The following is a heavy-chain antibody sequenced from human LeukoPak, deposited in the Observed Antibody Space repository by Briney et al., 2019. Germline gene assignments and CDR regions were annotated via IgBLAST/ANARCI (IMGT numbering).Heavy chain of an antibody. CDR3: ARDPDVGATD. CDR1: GFTFSSYS. D-gene: IGHD1-26*01. J-gene: IGHJ4*02. V-gene: IGHV3-48*01. Sequence: GGSLRLSCAASGFTFSSYSMNWVRQAPGKGLEWVSYISSSSSTIYYADSVEGRFTISRDNAKNSLYLQMNSLRAEDTAVYYCARDPDVGATDWGQGTLVTVSS. CDR2: ISSSSSTI.